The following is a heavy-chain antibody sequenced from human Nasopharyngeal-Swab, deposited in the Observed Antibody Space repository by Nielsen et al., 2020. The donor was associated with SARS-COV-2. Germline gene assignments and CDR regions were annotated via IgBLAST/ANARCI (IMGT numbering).Heavy chain of an antibody. D-gene: IGHD3-10*01. CDR2: IIPIFGTA. V-gene: IGHV1-69*01. J-gene: IGHJ4*02. CDR3: AREGYYGSGSYAPFDY. Sequence: WVRQAPGQGLEWMGGIIPIFGTANYAQKFQGRVTITADESTSTAYMELSSLRSEDTAVYYCAREGYYGSGSYAPFDYWGQGTPVTVSS.